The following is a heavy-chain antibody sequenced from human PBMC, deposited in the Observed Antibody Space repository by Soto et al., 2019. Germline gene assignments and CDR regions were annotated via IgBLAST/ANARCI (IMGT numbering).Heavy chain of an antibody. J-gene: IGHJ3*02. CDR1: GGTFSSYA. D-gene: IGHD1-1*01. CDR3: ARDRAPYHWDDGASTPGAFDI. V-gene: IGHV1-69*01. Sequence: QVQLVQSGAEVKKPGSSVKVSCKASGGTFSSYAISWVRQAPGQGLEWMGVIIPIFGTANYAQKFKGRVTITADESTSQAYMQLRSLGSEDTAVYYCARDRAPYHWDDGASTPGAFDIWGPGTMVTVSS. CDR2: IIPIFGTA.